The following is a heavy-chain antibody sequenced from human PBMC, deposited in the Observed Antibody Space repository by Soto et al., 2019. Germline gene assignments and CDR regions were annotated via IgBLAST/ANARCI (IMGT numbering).Heavy chain of an antibody. V-gene: IGHV3-48*03. Sequence: GGSLRLSCAASGFTFSSYEMNWVRQAPGKGLEWVSYISSSGSTIYYADSVKGRFTISRDNAKNSLYLQMNSLRAEDTAVYYCASHFYGDHFSYYFDYWGQGTLVTVSS. CDR2: ISSSGSTI. CDR3: ASHFYGDHFSYYFDY. J-gene: IGHJ4*02. CDR1: GFTFSSYE. D-gene: IGHD4-17*01.